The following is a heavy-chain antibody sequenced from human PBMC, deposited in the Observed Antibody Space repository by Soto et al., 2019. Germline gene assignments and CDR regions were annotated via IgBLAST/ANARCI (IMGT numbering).Heavy chain of an antibody. V-gene: IGHV3-48*03. Sequence: GGSLRLSCAASGFTFSSYEMNWVRQAPGKGLEWVSYISSSGSTIYYADSVKGRFTISRDNAKNSLYLQMNSLRAEDTAVYYCASHFYGDHFSYYFDYWGQGTLVTVSS. CDR2: ISSSGSTI. CDR3: ASHFYGDHFSYYFDY. J-gene: IGHJ4*02. CDR1: GFTFSSYE. D-gene: IGHD4-17*01.